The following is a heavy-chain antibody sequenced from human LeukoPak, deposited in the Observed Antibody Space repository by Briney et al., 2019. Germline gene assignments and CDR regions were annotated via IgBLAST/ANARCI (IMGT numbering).Heavy chain of an antibody. CDR1: GGTFSSYA. V-gene: IGHV1-69*13. D-gene: IGHD3-22*01. CDR3: ARGPPYYYDSSGYYPY. J-gene: IGHJ4*02. CDR2: VIPNFGTA. Sequence: SVKVSCKASGGTFSSYAISWVRQAPGQGLEWMGGVIPNFGTANYTPKFQGRVTITAEESTSTAYMELSSLRSEDTAVYYCARGPPYYYDSSGYYPYWGQGTLVTVSS.